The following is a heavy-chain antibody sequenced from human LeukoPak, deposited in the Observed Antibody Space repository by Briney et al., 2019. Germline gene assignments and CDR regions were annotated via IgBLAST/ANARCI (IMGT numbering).Heavy chain of an antibody. D-gene: IGHD5-24*01. Sequence: PSETLSLTRTVSGGSISNYYWTWIRQSPGKGLEWIGFIYYSGSAVYNPSLKSRVTISVDTSKNQFSLKLSSVTAADTAVYYCARDDSRDGSNYNSYCTDVWGQGTTVTVSS. CDR2: IYYSGSA. CDR3: ARDDSRDGSNYNSYCTDV. V-gene: IGHV4-59*01. J-gene: IGHJ6*02. CDR1: GGSISNYY.